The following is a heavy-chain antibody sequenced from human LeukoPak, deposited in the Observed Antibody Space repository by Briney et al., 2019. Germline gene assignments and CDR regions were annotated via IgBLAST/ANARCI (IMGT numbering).Heavy chain of an antibody. CDR3: ARGRASTTIFDY. D-gene: IGHD5-12*01. J-gene: IGHJ4*02. V-gene: IGHV3-53*01. Sequence: GGSLRLSCAASGFIVSDYFMAWVRQAPGKGLQWVSHIDRGGVTEDAYSVKGRFTVSRNTSRNILYLQMSMLRADDTAIYYWARGRASTTIFDYWGQGTLVTVSS. CDR2: IDRGGVT. CDR1: GFIVSDYF.